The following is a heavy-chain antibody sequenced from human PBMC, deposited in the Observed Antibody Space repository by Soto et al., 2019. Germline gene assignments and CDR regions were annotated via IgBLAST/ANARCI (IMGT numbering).Heavy chain of an antibody. CDR2: MNPNTGNS. Sequence: ASVKVSCEASGYTYTSYDIYWVRQATGQGLEWMGWMNPNTGNSGYAQKFQGRVTVTSDTSINTVHMELSSLRSEDTAVYYCARRAETNGWNGFGADKYYFDFWGQGTLVTVSS. D-gene: IGHD1-1*01. J-gene: IGHJ4*02. CDR1: GYTYTSYD. CDR3: ARRAETNGWNGFGADKYYFDF. V-gene: IGHV1-8*01.